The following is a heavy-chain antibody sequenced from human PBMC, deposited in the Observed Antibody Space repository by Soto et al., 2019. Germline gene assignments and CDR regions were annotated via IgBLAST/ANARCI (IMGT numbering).Heavy chain of an antibody. J-gene: IGHJ5*02. CDR3: AKAGGIAMPGSHIDP. Sequence: EVQLLESGGGSVQPGGSLRLSCAASGFTFSSYAMNWVRQAPGKGLEWVSAITGTGGSTNYADSVEGRFTISRDNSRNTLYLQMSSLRAEDTGVYYCAKAGGIAMPGSHIDPWGQGILITVSS. CDR2: ITGTGGST. V-gene: IGHV3-23*01. CDR1: GFTFSSYA. D-gene: IGHD2-2*01.